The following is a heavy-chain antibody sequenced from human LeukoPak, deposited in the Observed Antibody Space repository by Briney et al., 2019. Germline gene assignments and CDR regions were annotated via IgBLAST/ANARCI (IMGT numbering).Heavy chain of an antibody. D-gene: IGHD2-15*01. CDR1: GFTFSYYN. Sequence: GGSLRLSCAASGFTFSYYNINWVRQAPGKGLEWVSSISSSSSYIYYSDSVKGRFTISRDNSKNTLYLQMNSLRAEDTAIYYCAKNGDRGAYCTGGTCYPYFYYYMDVWGKGTTVTI. J-gene: IGHJ6*03. CDR3: AKNGDRGAYCTGGTCYPYFYYYMDV. CDR2: ISSSSSYI. V-gene: IGHV3-21*04.